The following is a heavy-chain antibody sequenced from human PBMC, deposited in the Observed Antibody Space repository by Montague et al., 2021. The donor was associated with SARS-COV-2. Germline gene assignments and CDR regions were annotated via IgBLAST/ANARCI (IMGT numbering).Heavy chain of an antibody. D-gene: IGHD4-23*01. Sequence: PALVKPTQTLTLTCTFSGFSLSTSGMCVSWIRQPPGKALEWLTLXXWDDDKYYSTSLKTRLTISKDTSKNQVVLTMTNMDPVDTATYYCARGYGTTVVTRAFDYWGQGTLVTVSS. V-gene: IGHV2-70*01. CDR2: XXWDDDK. CDR3: ARGYGTTVVTRAFDY. CDR1: GFSLSTSGMC. J-gene: IGHJ4*02.